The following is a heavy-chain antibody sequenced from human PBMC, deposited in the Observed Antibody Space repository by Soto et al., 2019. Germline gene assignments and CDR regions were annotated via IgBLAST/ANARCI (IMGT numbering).Heavy chain of an antibody. D-gene: IGHD6-19*01. CDR2: INSDGSST. V-gene: IGHV3-74*01. CDR1: GFTFSSYW. Sequence: EVQLVESGGGLVQPGGSLRLSCAASGFTFSSYWMHWVRQAPGKGLVWVSCINSDGSSTSYADSVKGRFTISRDNAKNTLYLQMNSLRAEDTAVYYCDVAVAGPTAIGYWGQGTLVTVSS. CDR3: DVAVAGPTAIGY. J-gene: IGHJ4*02.